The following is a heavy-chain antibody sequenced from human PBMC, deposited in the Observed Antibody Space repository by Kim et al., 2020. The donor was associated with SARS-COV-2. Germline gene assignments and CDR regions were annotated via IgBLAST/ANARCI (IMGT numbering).Heavy chain of an antibody. CDR3: AKHDARYCSGGNCWYFDY. D-gene: IGHD2-15*01. CDR2: INHIGST. Sequence: SETLSLTCAVYGGSFNDYYWTWIRQPPGKGLEWIGEINHIGSTKYNPSLKSRVTMSVDTSKNQLSLKLSSVTAADTAVYYCAKHDARYCSGGNCWYFDYWGQGTLVTGSS. CDR1: GGSFNDYY. J-gene: IGHJ4*02. V-gene: IGHV4-34*01.